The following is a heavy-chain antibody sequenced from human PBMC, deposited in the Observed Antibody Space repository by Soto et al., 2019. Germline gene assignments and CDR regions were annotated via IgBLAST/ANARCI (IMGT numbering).Heavy chain of an antibody. CDR1: GFTFSTYG. CDR2: ISSSSSFI. CDR3: TRDPRYCSGGSCALS. V-gene: IGHV3-21*01. Sequence: GGSLRLSCTASGFTFSTYGMNWVRQAPGKGLEWVSSISSSSSFIYYADSVRGRFTISRDNAKNSLYLQMNSLRVEDTAVYYCTRDPRYCSGGSCALSWGQGTLVTVSS. J-gene: IGHJ4*02. D-gene: IGHD2-15*01.